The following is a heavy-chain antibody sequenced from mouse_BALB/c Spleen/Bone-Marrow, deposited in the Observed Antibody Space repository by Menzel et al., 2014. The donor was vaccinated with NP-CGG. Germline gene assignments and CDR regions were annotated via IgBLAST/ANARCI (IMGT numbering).Heavy chain of an antibody. CDR1: GYSITSGYS. CDR3: ARDDYGGSLFDS. J-gene: IGHJ2*01. D-gene: IGHD2-4*01. CDR2: IHYSGST. V-gene: IGHV3-1*02. Sequence: EVKLEESGPDLVKPSQSLSLTCTVTGYSITSGYSWHWIRRFPGNKLEWMGYIHYSGSTNCNPSLKSRISVTRDPSKNQFFLQLSSVTTEDTATYYCARDDYGGSLFDSRGPGTTLTVSS.